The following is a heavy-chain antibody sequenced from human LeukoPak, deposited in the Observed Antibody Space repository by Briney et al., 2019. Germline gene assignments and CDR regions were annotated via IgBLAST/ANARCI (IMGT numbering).Heavy chain of an antibody. D-gene: IGHD3-22*01. CDR3: ARDPTGGYSDY. CDR2: ISSSSSYI. J-gene: IGHJ4*02. Sequence: GGSLRLPCAASGFTFSSYSMNWVRQAPGKGLEWVSSISSSSSYIYYADSVKGRFTISRDNAKNSLYLQMNSLRAEDTAVYYCARDPTGGYSDYWGQGTLVAVSS. CDR1: GFTFSSYS. V-gene: IGHV3-21*01.